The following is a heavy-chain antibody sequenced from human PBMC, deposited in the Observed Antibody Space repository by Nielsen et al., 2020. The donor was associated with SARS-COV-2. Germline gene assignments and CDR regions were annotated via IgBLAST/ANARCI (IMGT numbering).Heavy chain of an antibody. CDR1: GFTFRTYA. CDR3: AKGDGDSWSPFLYVDP. J-gene: IGHJ5*02. CDR2: ISGGGGGT. D-gene: IGHD6-13*01. V-gene: IGHV3-23*01. Sequence: GGSLRLSCGASGFTFRTYAMSWVRQAPGKGLEWVSVISGGGGGTYYADSVKGRFTISRDNSQNTLYLQMNNLRAEDTAVYYCAKGDGDSWSPFLYVDPWGQGTLVTVSS.